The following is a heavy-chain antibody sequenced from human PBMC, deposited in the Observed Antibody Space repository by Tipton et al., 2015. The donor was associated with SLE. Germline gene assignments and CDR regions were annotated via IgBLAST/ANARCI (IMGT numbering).Heavy chain of an antibody. Sequence: LSLTCAASGFTFSDYYMSWIRQAPGKGLEWVSYISSSGSTIYYADSVKGRFTISRDNAKNSLYLQMNSLRAEDTAVYYCARYSSSWYYFDYWGQGTLVTVSS. J-gene: IGHJ4*02. CDR3: ARYSSSWYYFDY. CDR2: ISSSGSTI. D-gene: IGHD6-13*01. CDR1: GFTFSDYY. V-gene: IGHV3-11*01.